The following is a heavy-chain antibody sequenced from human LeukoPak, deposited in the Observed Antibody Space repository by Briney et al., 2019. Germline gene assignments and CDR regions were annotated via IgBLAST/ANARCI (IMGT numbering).Heavy chain of an antibody. J-gene: IGHJ4*02. D-gene: IGHD3-22*01. CDR2: INPNSGGT. V-gene: IGHV1-2*02. Sequence: ASVKVSCKASGYTFTGYYMHWVRQAPGQGLEWMGWINPNSGGTNYAQKFQGRVTMTRDTSISTAYMELSRLRSDDTAVYYCARDSAYDSSGFNDYWGQGTLVTVSS. CDR1: GYTFTGYY. CDR3: ARDSAYDSSGFNDY.